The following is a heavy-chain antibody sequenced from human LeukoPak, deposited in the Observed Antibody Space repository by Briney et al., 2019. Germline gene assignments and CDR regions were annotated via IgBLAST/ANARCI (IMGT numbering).Heavy chain of an antibody. CDR3: ARDIWLGQNRFFDY. Sequence: PGGSLTLSCAGSGFTFSRYGIHWVRQAPGKGLEWVSVIRYDGTEQSYADSVKGRFTISRDNSKNTVYLQMNSLGDEDTATYYCARDIWLGQNRFFDYWGQGTLVTVSS. J-gene: IGHJ4*02. D-gene: IGHD3-10*01. CDR1: GFTFSRYG. V-gene: IGHV3-33*01. CDR2: IRYDGTEQ.